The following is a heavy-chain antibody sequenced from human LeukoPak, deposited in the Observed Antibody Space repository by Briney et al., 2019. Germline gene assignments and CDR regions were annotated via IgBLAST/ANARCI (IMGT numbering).Heavy chain of an antibody. CDR1: GGSFSGYY. J-gene: IGHJ5*02. CDR2: INHSGST. V-gene: IGHV4-34*01. D-gene: IGHD3-10*01. Sequence: SETLSLTCAVYGGSFSGYYWSWIRQPPGKGLEWIGEINHSGSTSYNPSLKSRVTISVDTSKNQFSLKLSSVTAADTAVYYCARRRLLWFGELLRTLYNWFDPWGQGTLVTVSS. CDR3: ARRRLLWFGELLRTLYNWFDP.